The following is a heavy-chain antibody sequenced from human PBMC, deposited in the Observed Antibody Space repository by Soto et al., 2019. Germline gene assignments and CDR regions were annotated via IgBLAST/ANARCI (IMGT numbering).Heavy chain of an antibody. CDR1: GGSVSSGGYY. CDR3: ARSRGYSYGYNDY. J-gene: IGHJ4*02. V-gene: IGHV4-31*03. Sequence: SETLSLTCTVSGGSVSSGGYYWSWIRQHPGKGLEWIGYMYFSGSTYYNPSLKSRVAISVDRSKNQFSLKLSSVTAADTAVYYCARSRGYSYGYNDYWGQGTLVTVSS. D-gene: IGHD5-18*01. CDR2: MYFSGST.